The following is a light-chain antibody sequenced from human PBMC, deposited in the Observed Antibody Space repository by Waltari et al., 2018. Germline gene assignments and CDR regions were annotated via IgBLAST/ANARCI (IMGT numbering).Light chain of an antibody. CDR1: SSDIGSYNL. Sequence: QSALTQPASVSGSPGQSITISCTGASSDIGSYNLVSWYQQPPGKAPKLMVYDVFYRPSGVSNRFSASKSGNTASLTISGLQAEDEADYYCCSYAGSYTWVFGGGTKLTVL. V-gene: IGLV2-23*02. J-gene: IGLJ3*02. CDR2: DVF. CDR3: CSYAGSYTWV.